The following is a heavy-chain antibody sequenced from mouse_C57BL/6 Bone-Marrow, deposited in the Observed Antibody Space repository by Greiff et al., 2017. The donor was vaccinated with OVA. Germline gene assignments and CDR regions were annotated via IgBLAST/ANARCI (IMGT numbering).Heavy chain of an antibody. J-gene: IGHJ3*01. V-gene: IGHV1-59*01. D-gene: IGHD1-1*01. CDR3: ARDDLIYYYGSSYGFAY. CDR1: GYTFTSYW. CDR2: IDPSDSYT. Sequence: QVQLQQPGAELVRPGTSVKLSCKASGYTFTSYWMHWVKQRPGQGLEWIGVIDPSDSYTNYNQKFKGKATLTVDTSSSTAYMQLSSLTSEDSAVYYCARDDLIYYYGSSYGFAYWGQGTLVTVSA.